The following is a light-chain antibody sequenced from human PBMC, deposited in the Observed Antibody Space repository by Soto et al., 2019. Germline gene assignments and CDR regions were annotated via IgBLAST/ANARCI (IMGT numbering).Light chain of an antibody. CDR2: DTA. V-gene: IGKV1-33*01. J-gene: IGKJ3*01. CDR1: QDINNY. CDR3: QQGFT. Sequence: DIQMTQSPSSLSASVGDRVTITCQASQDINNYLNWYQHKPGKAPKRLIHDTANLETGVPSRFSGSGSGTDFTFIISSLQPEDVATYYCQQGFTFGPGTKLEIK.